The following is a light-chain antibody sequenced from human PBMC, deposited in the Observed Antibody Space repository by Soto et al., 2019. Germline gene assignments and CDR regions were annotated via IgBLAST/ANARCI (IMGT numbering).Light chain of an antibody. J-gene: IGKJ2*01. V-gene: IGKV3-20*01. Sequence: EIVLTQSPGTLSLSPGERATLSCRASQSVSSSYLAWYPQKPGQAPRLLIYGASSRATGLPDRFSGSGSGTDFNLTISRLEPEDFAVYYCQQYGSSPYTFGQGTKLELK. CDR3: QQYGSSPYT. CDR1: QSVSSSY. CDR2: GAS.